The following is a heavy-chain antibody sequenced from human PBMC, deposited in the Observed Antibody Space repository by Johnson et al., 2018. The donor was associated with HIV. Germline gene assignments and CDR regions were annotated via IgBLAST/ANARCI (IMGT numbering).Heavy chain of an antibody. CDR1: GFTFSSYW. J-gene: IGHJ3*02. D-gene: IGHD1-26*01. CDR3: AREWELLGSAFDI. V-gene: IGHV3-7*01. Sequence: VQLVESGGGLVQPGGSLRLSCAASGFTFSSYWMSWVRQAPGKGLEWVANIKQDGSEKYYVDSVKGRFTISRDNSKNTLYLQMNSLRAEDTAVYYWAREWELLGSAFDIWGQGTIVSVSS. CDR2: IKQDGSEK.